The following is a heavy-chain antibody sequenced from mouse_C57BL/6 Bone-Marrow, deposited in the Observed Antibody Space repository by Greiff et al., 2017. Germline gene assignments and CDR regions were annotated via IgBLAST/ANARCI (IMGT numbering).Heavy chain of an antibody. Sequence: QVQLQQSGAELMKPGASVKLSCKATGYTFTGYWIEWVKQRPGHGLEWIGEILPGSGSTNYNEKFKGKATFTADTSSNTAYMQLGSLTTEDSAIYYCARHIYYYGKGVAMDYWGQGTSVTVSS. D-gene: IGHD1-1*01. CDR1: GYTFTGYW. V-gene: IGHV1-9*01. CDR2: ILPGSGST. CDR3: ARHIYYYGKGVAMDY. J-gene: IGHJ4*01.